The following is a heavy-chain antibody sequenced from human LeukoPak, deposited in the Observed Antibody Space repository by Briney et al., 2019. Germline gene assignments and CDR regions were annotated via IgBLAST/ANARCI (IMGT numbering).Heavy chain of an antibody. CDR2: IIPIFGTA. CDR3: ARSKSGWYGTHFDY. J-gene: IGHJ4*02. V-gene: IGHV1-69*13. Sequence: SVKVSCKASGGTFSSYAISWVRQAPGQGLEWMGGIIPIFGTANYAQKFQGRVTITADESTSTAYMELSSLRSEDTAVYYCARSKSGWYGTHFDYWGQGTLVTVSS. D-gene: IGHD6-19*01. CDR1: GGTFSSYA.